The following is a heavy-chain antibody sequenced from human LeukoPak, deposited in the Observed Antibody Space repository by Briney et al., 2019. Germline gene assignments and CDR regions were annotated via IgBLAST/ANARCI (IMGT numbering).Heavy chain of an antibody. V-gene: IGHV4-59*01. Sequence: ASETLSLTCTVSGGSISGFYWSWIRQPPGKGLEYIGYIYYSGNTNYNPSLMSRVTISVDTSKNQFYLNLTSVTVADTALYYCARGVPPAGDPDWFDPWGQGALLTVSS. CDR1: GGSISGFY. D-gene: IGHD2-2*01. CDR3: ARGVPPAGDPDWFDP. J-gene: IGHJ5*02. CDR2: IYYSGNT.